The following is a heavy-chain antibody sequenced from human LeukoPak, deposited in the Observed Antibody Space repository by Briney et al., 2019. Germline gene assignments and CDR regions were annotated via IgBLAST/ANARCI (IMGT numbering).Heavy chain of an antibody. CDR3: ARAPPGHYDSSGYYYDFDY. D-gene: IGHD3-22*01. CDR2: INPSGGST. V-gene: IGHV1-46*01. CDR1: GYTFTSYG. J-gene: IGHJ4*02. Sequence: ASVKVSRKASGYTFTSYGISWVRQAPGQGLEWMGIINPSGGSTSYAQKFRGRVTMTRDTSTSTVYMELSSLRSEDTAVYYCARAPPGHYDSSGYYYDFDYWGQGTLVTASS.